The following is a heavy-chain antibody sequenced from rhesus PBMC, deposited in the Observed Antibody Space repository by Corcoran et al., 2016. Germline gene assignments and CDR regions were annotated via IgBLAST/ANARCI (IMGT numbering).Heavy chain of an antibody. J-gene: IGHJ4*01. V-gene: IGHV3-119*01. CDR3: AKAIAANIFDY. CDR1: GFTFSSYW. D-gene: IGHD6-13*01. CDR2: SSSAGSST. Sequence: EVQLVESGGGLVQPGGSLRLSCAASGFTFSSYWMYWVRRAPGKGLEWVSRSSSAGSSTSYAASVKGRFTISRENAKNSLYLQMNSLRAEDTAVYYCAKAIAANIFDYWGQGVLVTVSS.